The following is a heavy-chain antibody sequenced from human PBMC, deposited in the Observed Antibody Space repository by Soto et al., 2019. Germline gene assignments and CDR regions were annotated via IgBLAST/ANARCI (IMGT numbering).Heavy chain of an antibody. CDR2: ISGYNGDI. CDR1: GYTFNRHG. J-gene: IGHJ4*02. CDR3: ARVRIVGAREIDF. V-gene: IGHV1-18*04. D-gene: IGHD1-26*01. Sequence: QVHLVQSGGEVKKPGASVKVSCKASGYTFNRHGITWVRQAPGQGLEWMGWISGYNGDINYEQKFQGRVTLSSDTLTRTVYLELKSLRFDATAVYYCARVRIVGAREIDFWGQGTLVTVSS.